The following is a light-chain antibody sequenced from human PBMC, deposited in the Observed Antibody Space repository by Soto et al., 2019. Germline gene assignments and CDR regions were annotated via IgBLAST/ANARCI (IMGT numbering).Light chain of an antibody. Sequence: DIQLPKSLSTLSASVGDRVSITCRASQSVSNLLAWYQQKPGKAPNLLIYDASSLESGVPSRFSGSVSGTEFTLTISSLQPDDFATYYCQQYNSYSPWTFGQGTKVEIK. V-gene: IGKV1-5*01. CDR2: DAS. CDR3: QQYNSYSPWT. CDR1: QSVSNL. J-gene: IGKJ1*01.